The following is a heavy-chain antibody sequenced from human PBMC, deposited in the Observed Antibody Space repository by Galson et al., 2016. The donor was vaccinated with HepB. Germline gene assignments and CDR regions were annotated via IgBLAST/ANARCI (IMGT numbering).Heavy chain of an antibody. Sequence: ETLSLTCTVSGGSISSYYWSWIRQPAGKGLEWIGHIYTSGSTNYNPSLKSRVTMSVDTSKNQFSLKLSSVTAADTAVYYCARDLYSYGYRNYFDYWGQGTLVTVSS. J-gene: IGHJ4*02. D-gene: IGHD5-18*01. CDR3: ARDLYSYGYRNYFDY. V-gene: IGHV4-4*07. CDR1: GGSISSYY. CDR2: IYTSGST.